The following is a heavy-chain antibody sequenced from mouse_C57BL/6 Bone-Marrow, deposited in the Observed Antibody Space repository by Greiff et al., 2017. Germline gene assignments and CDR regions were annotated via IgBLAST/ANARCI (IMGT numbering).Heavy chain of an antibody. J-gene: IGHJ2*01. D-gene: IGHD1-1*01. CDR1: GYTFTSYW. CDR2: IDPSDSYT. CDR3: ARGTTVVAPYYCDY. Sequence: VQLQQPGAELVKPGASVKLSCKASGYTFTSYWMQWVKQRPGQGLEWIGEIDPSDSYTNYNQKFKGKATLTVDTSSSTAYMQLSSLTSEDSAVYCCARGTTVVAPYYCDYWGQGTTLTVSS. V-gene: IGHV1-50*01.